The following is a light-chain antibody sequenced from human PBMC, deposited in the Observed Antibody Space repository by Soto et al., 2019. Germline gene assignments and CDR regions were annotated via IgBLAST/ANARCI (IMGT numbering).Light chain of an antibody. CDR3: SSLTTSFTYV. CDR1: SSDDGAYNY. CDR2: EVS. J-gene: IGLJ1*01. V-gene: IGLV2-14*01. Sequence: QSVLTQPASVSVSPGQSVAISCTGTSSDDGAYNYVSWYQQHPGKAPKLLLSEVSNRPSGVSDRFSGSKSGNTASLTISWLQAEDEADYYCSSLTTSFTYVFGTGTKVTVL.